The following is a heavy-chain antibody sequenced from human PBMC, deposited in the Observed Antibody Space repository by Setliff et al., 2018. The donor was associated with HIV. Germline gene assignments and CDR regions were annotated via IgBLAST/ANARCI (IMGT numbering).Heavy chain of an antibody. J-gene: IGHJ5*02. CDR2: LYTSGTT. CDR3: ARVITMVWTTFDP. V-gene: IGHV4-4*07. Sequence: SETLSLTCTVSGGSISSYYWSWIRQPAGKGLEWIGRLYTSGTTKYNPSLKSRVTMSVDRSKNHFSLELRSVTAADTAVYYCARVITMVWTTFDPWGQGTLVTVSS. CDR1: GGSISSYY. D-gene: IGHD3-10*01.